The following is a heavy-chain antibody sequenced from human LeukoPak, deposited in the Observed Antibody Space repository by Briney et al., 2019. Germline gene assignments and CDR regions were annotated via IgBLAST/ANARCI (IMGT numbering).Heavy chain of an antibody. Sequence: GGSLRLSCAASGFPFSSYAMNWVRQAPGKGLEWVSGISGRGASKYYADSVKGRFTISRDNSKNTLYLQMNSLRAEDTAVYYCAKGVVVAPDVTPFDYWGQGTLVTVSS. J-gene: IGHJ4*02. CDR3: AKGVVVAPDVTPFDY. CDR2: ISGRGASK. D-gene: IGHD2-2*01. CDR1: GFPFSSYA. V-gene: IGHV3-23*01.